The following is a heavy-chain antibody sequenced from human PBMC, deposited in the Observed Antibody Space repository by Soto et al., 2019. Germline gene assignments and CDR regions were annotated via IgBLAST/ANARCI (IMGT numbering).Heavy chain of an antibody. D-gene: IGHD3-10*01. CDR3: TRDRVLLWFGESDAFDI. J-gene: IGHJ3*02. CDR1: GFTFGDYA. V-gene: IGHV3-49*03. CDR2: IRSKAYGGTT. Sequence: GGSLRLSCTASGFTFGDYAMSGFRQAPGKGLEWVGFIRSKAYGGTTEYAASVKGRFTISRDDSKSIAYLQMNSLKTEDTAVYYCTRDRVLLWFGESDAFDIWGQGTMVTVSS.